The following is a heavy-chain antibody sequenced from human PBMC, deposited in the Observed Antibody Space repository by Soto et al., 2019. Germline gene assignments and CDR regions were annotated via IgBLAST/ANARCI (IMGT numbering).Heavy chain of an antibody. D-gene: IGHD3-9*01. J-gene: IGHJ4*02. CDR2: ISAYNGNT. CDR3: ARDKIRYFDWLYPPFYY. CDR1: GYTFTSYG. Sequence: QVQLVQSGAEVKKPGASVKVSCKASGYTFTSYGISWVRQAPGQGLEWMGWISAYNGNTNYAQKLQGRVTMTTDTSTSTAYMELSSLRSDDTAVYYCARDKIRYFDWLYPPFYYWGQGTLVTVSS. V-gene: IGHV1-18*01.